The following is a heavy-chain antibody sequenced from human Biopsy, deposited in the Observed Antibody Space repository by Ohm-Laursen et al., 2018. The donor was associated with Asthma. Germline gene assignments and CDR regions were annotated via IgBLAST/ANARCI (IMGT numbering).Heavy chain of an antibody. D-gene: IGHD6-13*01. CDR3: ARATSTWSQSGPHYFDH. CDR1: PGSINDYY. Sequence: TLSLTCPVSPGSINDYYWNWIRQFPGKGLEWIGYVHSTGSTRFNPSLKSRLIISVDTSVDQVSLKLTSVTAADTAVYYCARATSTWSQSGPHYFDHWGQGTLVTVSS. J-gene: IGHJ4*02. CDR2: VHSTGST. V-gene: IGHV4-59*01.